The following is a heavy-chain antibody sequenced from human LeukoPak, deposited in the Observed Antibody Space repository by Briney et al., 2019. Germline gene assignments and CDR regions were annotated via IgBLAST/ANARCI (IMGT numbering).Heavy chain of an antibody. CDR2: ISYDGSNK. D-gene: IGHD6-19*01. J-gene: IGHJ3*02. CDR3: AKGLRPYDAFDI. Sequence: GGSLRLSCAASGFTFSSYGMHWVRQAPGKGLEWVAVISYDGSNKYYADSVKGRFTISRDNSKNTLYLQMNSLRAEDTAVYYCAKGLRPYDAFDIWGQGTMVTVSS. V-gene: IGHV3-30*18. CDR1: GFTFSSYG.